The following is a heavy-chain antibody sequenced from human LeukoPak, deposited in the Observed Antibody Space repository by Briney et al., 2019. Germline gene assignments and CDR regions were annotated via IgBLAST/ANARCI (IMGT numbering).Heavy chain of an antibody. D-gene: IGHD2-15*01. V-gene: IGHV1-69*05. Sequence: SVKVSCKASGGTFSSYAISWVRQAPGQGLEWMGRIIPIFGTTNYAQKFQDRITMTTDESTGTAFMEPNSLRSEDTAVYFCAEGGSTSGAFDIWGQGTMVTVSS. CDR3: AEGGSTSGAFDI. J-gene: IGHJ3*02. CDR1: GGTFSSYA. CDR2: IIPIFGTT.